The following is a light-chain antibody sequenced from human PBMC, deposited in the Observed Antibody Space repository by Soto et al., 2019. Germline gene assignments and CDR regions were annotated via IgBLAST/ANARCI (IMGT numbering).Light chain of an antibody. Sequence: QSVLTQPPSVSGAPGQRVTISCTGSSSNIGAGYDVHWYQQLPGTAPKLLIYDNSNRPSGVPDRFSGSKSGTSASLAITGLQAEDEADYYCQSFDSSLSAYVFGTGTKVTVL. CDR3: QSFDSSLSAYV. CDR2: DNS. J-gene: IGLJ1*01. CDR1: SSNIGAGYD. V-gene: IGLV1-40*01.